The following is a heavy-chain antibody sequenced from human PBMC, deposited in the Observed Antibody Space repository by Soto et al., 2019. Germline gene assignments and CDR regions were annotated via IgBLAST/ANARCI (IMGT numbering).Heavy chain of an antibody. Sequence: SETLSLTCTVSGGFIWGWIRQSPDKGLEWIGYIYNSGRYNYNPSLESRLTISVDTSKNQFSLKLSSVAAADTAVYYCARHRYSYGVYYFDYWGQGTLVTVSS. D-gene: IGHD5-18*01. CDR3: ARHRYSYGVYYFDY. CDR1: GGFI. V-gene: IGHV4-59*08. J-gene: IGHJ4*02. CDR2: IYNSGRY.